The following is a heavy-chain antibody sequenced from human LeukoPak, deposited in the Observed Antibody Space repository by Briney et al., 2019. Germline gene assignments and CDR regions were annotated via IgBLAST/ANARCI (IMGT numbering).Heavy chain of an antibody. CDR1: GFSFSSYW. D-gene: IGHD4-17*01. Sequence: GGSLRLSCAASGFSFSSYWMTWVRQAPGKGLEWVANIKQDGSEKYYVDSVKGRFTISRDNAKNSLYLQMNSLRAEDTAVYYCARATTTVATFDYWGQGTLVTVSS. CDR3: ARATTTVATFDY. CDR2: IKQDGSEK. J-gene: IGHJ4*02. V-gene: IGHV3-7*01.